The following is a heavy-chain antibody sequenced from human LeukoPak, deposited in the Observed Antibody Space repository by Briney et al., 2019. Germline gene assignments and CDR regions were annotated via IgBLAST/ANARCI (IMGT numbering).Heavy chain of an antibody. CDR3: AKPSGSGVDY. Sequence: GGSLRLSCAASGFTFSSYGMHWVRQAPGKGLEWVAYIRSDGYHTYYADSVKGRFTITRDNLKNTLYLQMNSLRLEDMAVYYCAKPSGSGVDYWGRGTRVTVSS. D-gene: IGHD1-26*01. V-gene: IGHV3-30*02. CDR1: GFTFSSYG. CDR2: IRSDGYHT. J-gene: IGHJ4*02.